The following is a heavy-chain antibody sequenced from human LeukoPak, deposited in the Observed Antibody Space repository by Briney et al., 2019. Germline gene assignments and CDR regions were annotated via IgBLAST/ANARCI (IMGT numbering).Heavy chain of an antibody. CDR3: AREDIGIDY. J-gene: IGHJ4*02. D-gene: IGHD5-12*01. Sequence: GGSLRLSCAASGFTFSSYWMSWVRQAPGKGLEWVANIKQDGSEKYYVDSVKGRFTISRDNAKNSLYLHMNSLSAEDTAVYFCAREDIGIDYWGQGTLVTVSS. V-gene: IGHV3-7*03. CDR2: IKQDGSEK. CDR1: GFTFSSYW.